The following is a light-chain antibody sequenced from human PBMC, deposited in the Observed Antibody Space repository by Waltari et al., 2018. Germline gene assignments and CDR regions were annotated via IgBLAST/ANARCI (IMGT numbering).Light chain of an antibody. J-gene: IGKJ4*01. CDR1: QSVSSY. CDR3: QHRSSWPLT. CDR2: DAS. Sequence: EIVLTQSPATLSLSPGERATLSCRASQSVSSYLVWYQQKPGQAPWLLIYDASNRATGIPARFSGSGSGTDFTLTISSLEPEDFAVYYCQHRSSWPLTFGGGTEVELK. V-gene: IGKV3-11*01.